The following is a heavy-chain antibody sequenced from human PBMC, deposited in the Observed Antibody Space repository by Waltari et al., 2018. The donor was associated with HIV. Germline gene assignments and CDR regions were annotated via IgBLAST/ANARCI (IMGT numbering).Heavy chain of an antibody. CDR1: GYTFTGYY. CDR3: ARGGDYCSGGSCYPTGY. V-gene: IGHV1-2*02. Sequence: QVQLVQSGAEVKKPGASVKVSCKASGYTFTGYYMHWVRQAPGQGLEWMGWSNPNSGGNNEAQKFQGRVTRTRDTSISTAYMELSRRRSDDTAVYYCARGGDYCSGGSCYPTGYWGQGTLVTVSS. J-gene: IGHJ4*02. D-gene: IGHD2-15*01. CDR2: SNPNSGGN.